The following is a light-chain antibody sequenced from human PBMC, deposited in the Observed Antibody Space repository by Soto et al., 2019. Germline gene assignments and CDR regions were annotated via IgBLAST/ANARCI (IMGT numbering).Light chain of an antibody. CDR1: NIGSKN. J-gene: IGLJ2*01. CDR3: QVWDSSTVV. Sequence: SYELTQPLSVSVALGQTARITCGGNNIGSKNVHWYQQKPGQAPVLVIYRDNRRPSGIPERFSGSNSGSTATLSISRAQAGDEADYYCQVWDSSTVVFGGGTQLTVL. CDR2: RDN. V-gene: IGLV3-9*01.